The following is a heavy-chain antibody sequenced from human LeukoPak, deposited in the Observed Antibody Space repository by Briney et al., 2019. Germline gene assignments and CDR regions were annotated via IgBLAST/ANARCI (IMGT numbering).Heavy chain of an antibody. D-gene: IGHD2-2*01. CDR1: GFTLSSYA. CDR3: AREGVHCSSPSCYLGAFDI. V-gene: IGHV3-30*04. Sequence: GGSLRLSCAASGFTLSSYAMHWVRQAPGKGLEWVAVISYDGSNKYYADSVKGRFTISRDNSKNTLYLQMNSLRAEDTAVYYCAREGVHCSSPSCYLGAFDIWGQGTMVTVSS. CDR2: ISYDGSNK. J-gene: IGHJ3*02.